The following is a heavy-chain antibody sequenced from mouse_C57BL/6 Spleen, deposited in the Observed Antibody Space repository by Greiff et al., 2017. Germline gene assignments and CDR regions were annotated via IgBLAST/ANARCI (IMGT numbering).Heavy chain of an antibody. D-gene: IGHD4-1*01. J-gene: IGHJ2*01. CDR1: GYTFTSYW. Sequence: QVQLQQPGAELVKPGASVKLSCKASGYTFTSYWMPWVKQRPGQGLEWIGEIGPSDSYTNYNQKFKGKATLTVDTTSSTASMPLSSLTSEDSAVYYCARFLTGPFDYWGQGTTLTVSS. CDR2: IGPSDSYT. CDR3: ARFLTGPFDY. V-gene: IGHV1-50*01.